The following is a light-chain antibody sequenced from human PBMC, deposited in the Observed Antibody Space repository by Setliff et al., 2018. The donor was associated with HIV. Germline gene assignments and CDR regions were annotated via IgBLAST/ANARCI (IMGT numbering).Light chain of an antibody. CDR3: SSYAGSNNLV. CDR1: SSDIGGYTY. V-gene: IGLV2-8*01. J-gene: IGLJ2*01. CDR2: EVN. Sequence: QSVLAQPPSASGSPGQSVTISCTGTSSDIGGYTYVSWYQQHPGQAPKLVIYEVNKRPSGVPDRFSGSKSGNTASLTVSGLQAEDEADYYCSSYAGSNNLVFGGGTKGTVL.